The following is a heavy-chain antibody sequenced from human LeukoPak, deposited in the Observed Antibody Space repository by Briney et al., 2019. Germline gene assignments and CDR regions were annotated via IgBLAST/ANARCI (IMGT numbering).Heavy chain of an antibody. CDR1: GFSFNTYS. CDR3: AKGGHVLLWFGELTCMDV. CDR2: ISGSGGST. V-gene: IGHV3-23*01. Sequence: GGSLRLSCAASGFSFNTYSMTWVRQAPGKGLEWVSAISGSGGSTYYADSVKGRFTISRDNSKNTLYLQMNSLRAEDTAVYYCAKGGHVLLWFGELTCMDVWGKGTTVTVSS. J-gene: IGHJ6*04. D-gene: IGHD3-10*01.